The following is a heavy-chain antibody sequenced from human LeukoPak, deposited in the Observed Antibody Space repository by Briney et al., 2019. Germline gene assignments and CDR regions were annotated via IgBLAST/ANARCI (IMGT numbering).Heavy chain of an antibody. J-gene: IGHJ6*03. D-gene: IGHD4-17*01. CDR2: ISFSGTTI. CDR1: GFSFSDYY. Sequence: GGSLRLSCAASGFSFSDYYMSWIRQAPGKGLEWVSYISFSGTTIYYADSVKGRFTISRDNAKNSLYLQMNSLRAEDTAVYYCARDHQLHGDYTFVGYMDVWGKGTTVTVSS. V-gene: IGHV3-11*04. CDR3: ARDHQLHGDYTFVGYMDV.